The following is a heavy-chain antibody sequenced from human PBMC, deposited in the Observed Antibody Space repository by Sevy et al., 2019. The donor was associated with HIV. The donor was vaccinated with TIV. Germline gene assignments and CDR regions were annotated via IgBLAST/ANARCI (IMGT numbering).Heavy chain of an antibody. Sequence: SETLSLTCTVSDGSISSYYWSWIRQPPGKGLEWIGYIYYSGSTNYNPSLKSRVTISVDTSKNQFSLKLSSVTAADTAVYYCARARPLYYYDSSGYYFDYWGQGTLVTVSS. CDR2: IYYSGST. CDR3: ARARPLYYYDSSGYYFDY. J-gene: IGHJ4*02. CDR1: DGSISSYY. V-gene: IGHV4-59*01. D-gene: IGHD3-22*01.